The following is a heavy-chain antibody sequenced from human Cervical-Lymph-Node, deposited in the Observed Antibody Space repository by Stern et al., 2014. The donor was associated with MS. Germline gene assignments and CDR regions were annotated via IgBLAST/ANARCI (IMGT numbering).Heavy chain of an antibody. Sequence: EMQLVESGGGLVQPGGSLRLSCAASGFTFSSYGMSWVRQAPGKGLEWVSAISGSGFSTHYADSVKGRFTISRDNSKNTLYLQMSSLGGEDTAIYYCAKSPFVDVLVYYFDDWGQGALVTVSS. CDR2: ISGSGFST. D-gene: IGHD2-8*01. J-gene: IGHJ4*02. CDR1: GFTFSSYG. CDR3: AKSPFVDVLVYYFDD. V-gene: IGHV3-23*04.